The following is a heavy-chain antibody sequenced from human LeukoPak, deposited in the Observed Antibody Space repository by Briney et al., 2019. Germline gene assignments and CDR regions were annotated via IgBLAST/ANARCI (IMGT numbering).Heavy chain of an antibody. J-gene: IGHJ3*02. CDR1: GGSISSGGYY. D-gene: IGHD4-17*01. CDR3: ARQRTVTYAQNAFDI. CDR2: IYYSGST. Sequence: SQTLSLTCTVSGGSISSGGYYWSWIRQHPGKGLEWIGYIYYSGSTNYNPSLKSRVTISVDTSKNQFSLKLSSVTAADTAVYYCARQRTVTYAQNAFDIWGQGTMVTVSS. V-gene: IGHV4-31*03.